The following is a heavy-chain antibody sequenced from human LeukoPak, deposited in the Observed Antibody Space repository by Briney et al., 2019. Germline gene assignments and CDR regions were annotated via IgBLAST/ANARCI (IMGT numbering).Heavy chain of an antibody. D-gene: IGHD3-10*01. CDR3: ARVCGSATNYRLCGFDV. CDR2: IDSVGTS. Sequence: PSETLSLTCIVSGGSINKYFWNWIRQPAGKGLEWIGRIDSVGTSNYNPSLRSRVTMSVDTSKSHFSLEVTSMTAADTAMYYCARVCGSATNYRLCGFDVWGQGTVVTVSS. CDR1: GGSINKYF. V-gene: IGHV4-4*07. J-gene: IGHJ3*01.